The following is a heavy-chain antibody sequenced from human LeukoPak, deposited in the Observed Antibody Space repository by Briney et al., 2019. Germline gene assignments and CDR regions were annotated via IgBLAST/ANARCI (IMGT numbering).Heavy chain of an antibody. CDR3: ARVSVVVRAAEYYYYMDV. Sequence: PSETLSLTCTVSGGSISSGGYYWSWIRQPAGKGLEWIGRIYTSGSTNYNPSLKSRVTMSVDTSKNQFSLKLSSVTAADTAVYYCARVSVVVRAAEYYYYMDVWGKGTTVTVSS. CDR1: GGSISSGGYY. CDR2: IYTSGST. J-gene: IGHJ6*03. D-gene: IGHD2-2*01. V-gene: IGHV4-61*02.